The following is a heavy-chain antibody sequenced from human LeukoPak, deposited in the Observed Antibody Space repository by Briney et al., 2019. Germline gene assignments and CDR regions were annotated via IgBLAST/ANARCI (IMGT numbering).Heavy chain of an antibody. CDR3: TRDQMNY. CDR1: EFTVSRND. CDR2: IFSNGDT. Sequence: GGSLRLSCAASEFTVSRNDMLWVRQAPGKGLEWVSLIFSNGDTHYADSVKGRFTISRDTSKNTVSLQMNSLRVEDTAMYYCTRDQMNYWGQGTLVTVSS. J-gene: IGHJ4*02. V-gene: IGHV3-53*01. D-gene: IGHD5-24*01.